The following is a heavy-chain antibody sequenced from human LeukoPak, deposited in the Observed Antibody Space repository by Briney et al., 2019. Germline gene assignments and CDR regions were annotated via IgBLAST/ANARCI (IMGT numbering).Heavy chain of an antibody. CDR3: ARGRSVDTAKWLRGNYFDY. Sequence: PGGSLRLSCAASGFTFSSYSMNWVRQAPGKGLEWVSSISSSSSYIYYADSVKGRFTISTDNAKNSLYLQMNSLRAEDTAVYYCARGRSVDTAKWLRGNYFDYWGQGTLVTVSS. CDR2: ISSSSSYI. D-gene: IGHD5-18*01. V-gene: IGHV3-21*01. CDR1: GFTFSSYS. J-gene: IGHJ4*02.